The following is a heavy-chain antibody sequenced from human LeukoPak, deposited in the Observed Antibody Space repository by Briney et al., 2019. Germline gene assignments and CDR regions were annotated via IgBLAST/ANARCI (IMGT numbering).Heavy chain of an antibody. J-gene: IGHJ4*02. Sequence: PGGSLRLSCAASGFSFSSYGMHWVRQAPGKGLEWVAVISYDGNKEYYVDSVKGRFTISRDNSKNMLYLQMDSLRAEDTAAYHCARERATSTSTWSFDYWGQGTLVTVSS. CDR1: GFSFSSYG. CDR2: ISYDGNKE. V-gene: IGHV3-30*03. CDR3: ARERATSTSTWSFDY. D-gene: IGHD2-2*01.